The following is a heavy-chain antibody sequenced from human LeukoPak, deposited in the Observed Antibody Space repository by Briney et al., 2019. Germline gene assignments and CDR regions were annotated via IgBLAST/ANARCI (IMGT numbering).Heavy chain of an antibody. V-gene: IGHV3-48*03. J-gene: IGHJ6*04. D-gene: IGHD3-10*01. CDR1: GFTFSRYE. CDR2: ISSSGSTI. CDR3: ARSSPELGFGELLTWYYYYGMDV. Sequence: PGGSLRLSCAASGFTFSRYEMKRVRPAPGRGVERVSYISSSGSTIYYADSVKGRFTISRDNAKNSLYLQMNSLRAENTAVYYCARSSPELGFGELLTWYYYYGMDVWGKGTTVTVSS.